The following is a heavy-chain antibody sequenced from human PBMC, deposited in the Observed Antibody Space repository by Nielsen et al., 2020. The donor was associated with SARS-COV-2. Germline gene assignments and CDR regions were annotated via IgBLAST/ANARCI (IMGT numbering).Heavy chain of an antibody. Sequence: GSLRLSCTVSGGSITGYFWSWIRQPTGKGLEWIGYVYYSGSTNYNPSLKSRVTTSVDTSKNRFSLKLSSVTAADTAVYYCARADVVIVPAAISRGGDSYYYYMDVWGKGTTVTVSS. J-gene: IGHJ6*03. CDR3: ARADVVIVPAAISRGGDSYYYYMDV. CDR1: GGSITGYF. V-gene: IGHV4-59*08. CDR2: VYYSGST. D-gene: IGHD2-2*02.